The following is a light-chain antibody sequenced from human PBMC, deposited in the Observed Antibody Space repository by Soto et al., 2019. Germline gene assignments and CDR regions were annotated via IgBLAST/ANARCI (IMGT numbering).Light chain of an antibody. Sequence: DIEMTQSPATLSVSPGERATISCRASQSVSSNLAWYQQKPGQAPRLLIYRASTRATGIPARFSGSGSGTEFTLTISSLQPEDFAIYYCQKYNSGPRTFGQGTKVEIK. J-gene: IGKJ1*01. V-gene: IGKV3-15*01. CDR3: QKYNSGPRT. CDR2: RAS. CDR1: QSVSSN.